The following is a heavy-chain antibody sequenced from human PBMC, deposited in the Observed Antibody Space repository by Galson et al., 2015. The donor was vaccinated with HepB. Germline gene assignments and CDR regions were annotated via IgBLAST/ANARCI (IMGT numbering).Heavy chain of an antibody. CDR3: ARDGGLRYSPTWSMDV. J-gene: IGHJ6*02. Sequence: SLRLSCAASGFTFHDYAMHWVRQASGKGLEWVSLISWDGGSTYYADSVKGRFTISRDNSKKFQYLQMNSLKTEDSALYYCARDGGLRYSPTWSMDVWGQGTTVTVSS. CDR2: ISWDGGST. CDR1: GFTFHDYA. V-gene: IGHV3-43*01. D-gene: IGHD3-9*01.